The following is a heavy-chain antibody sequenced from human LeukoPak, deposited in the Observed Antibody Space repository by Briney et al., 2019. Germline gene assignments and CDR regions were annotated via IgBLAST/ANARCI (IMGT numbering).Heavy chain of an antibody. V-gene: IGHV4-4*02. CDR1: GGSISSSNW. D-gene: IGHD6-19*01. J-gene: IGHJ4*02. CDR2: IYYSGST. Sequence: SGTLSLTCAVSGGSISSSNWWSWVRQPPGKGLEWIGSIYYSGSTYYNPSLKSRVTISVDTSKNQFSLKLSSVTAADTAVYYCARDSSSGWYGNYFDYWGQGTLVTVSS. CDR3: ARDSSSGWYGNYFDY.